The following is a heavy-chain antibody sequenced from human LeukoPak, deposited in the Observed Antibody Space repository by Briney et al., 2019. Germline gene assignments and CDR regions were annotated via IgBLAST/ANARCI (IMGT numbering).Heavy chain of an antibody. V-gene: IGHV1-24*01. Sequence: ASVKVSCKVSGYTLTELSMHWVRQAPGKGLEWMGGFDPEDGETIYAQKFQGRVTMTEDTSTDTAYMELSSLRSEDTAVYYCATDWAIAARRHGAFDIWGQGTMITVSS. CDR2: FDPEDGET. CDR1: GYTLTELS. J-gene: IGHJ3*02. D-gene: IGHD6-6*01. CDR3: ATDWAIAARRHGAFDI.